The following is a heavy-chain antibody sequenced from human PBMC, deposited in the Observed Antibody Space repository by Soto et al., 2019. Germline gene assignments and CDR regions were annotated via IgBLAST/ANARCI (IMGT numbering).Heavy chain of an antibody. CDR3: ATLTKYDILPGVYAC. Sequence: APGKGLEWVSVIYSDGSTYYADSVKGRFIISRDNSNNTLYFQMNSLSAEDTAVYYCATLTKYDILPGVYACWGQGTLVTVSS. D-gene: IGHD3-9*01. V-gene: IGHV3-66*01. J-gene: IGHJ4*02. CDR2: IYSDGST.